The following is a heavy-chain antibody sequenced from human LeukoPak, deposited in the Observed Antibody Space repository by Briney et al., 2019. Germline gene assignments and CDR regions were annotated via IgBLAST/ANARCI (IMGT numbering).Heavy chain of an antibody. CDR1: GYTFTSYG. CDR2: ISAYNGNT. CDR3: ARGFVNDDSSTEGAFDI. V-gene: IGHV1-18*01. J-gene: IGHJ3*02. D-gene: IGHD3-22*01. Sequence: ASVKVSCKASGYTFTSYGISWVRQAPGQGLEWMGWISAYNGNTNYAQKLQGRVTMTTDTSTSTAYMELRSLRSDDTAVYYCARGFVNDDSSTEGAFDIWGQGTMVTVSS.